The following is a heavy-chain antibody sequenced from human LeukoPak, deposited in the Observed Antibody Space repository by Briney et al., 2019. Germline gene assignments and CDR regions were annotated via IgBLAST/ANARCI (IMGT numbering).Heavy chain of an antibody. CDR1: GFTFSSYS. CDR2: INSSSSYI. Sequence: PGGSLRLSCAASGFTFSSYSMNWVRQAPGKGLEWVSAINSSSSYIYYAYSVKGRFTISRDNAKNSLYLQMNSLSAEATAVYYFARDRGYSGSYSDFDYGGRGTRVTVSS. D-gene: IGHD1-26*01. J-gene: IGHJ4*02. V-gene: IGHV3-21*01. CDR3: ARDRGYSGSYSDFDY.